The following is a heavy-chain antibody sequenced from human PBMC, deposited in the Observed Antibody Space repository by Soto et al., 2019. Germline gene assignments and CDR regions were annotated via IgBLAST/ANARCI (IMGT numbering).Heavy chain of an antibody. CDR3: ARAKEPIPHLMLAGAFDI. V-gene: IGHV3-33*01. D-gene: IGHD6-19*01. CDR1: GFTFSSYG. J-gene: IGHJ3*02. CDR2: IWYDGSNK. Sequence: HPGGSLRLSCAASGFTFSSYGMHWVRQAPGKGLEWVAVIWYDGSNKYYADSVKGRFTISRDNSKNTLYLQMNSLRAEDTAVYYCARAKEPIPHLMLAGAFDIWGQGTMVTVSS.